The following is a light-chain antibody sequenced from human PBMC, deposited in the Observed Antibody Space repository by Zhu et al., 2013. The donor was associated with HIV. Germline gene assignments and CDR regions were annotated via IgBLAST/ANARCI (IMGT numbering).Light chain of an antibody. CDR3: QQYATSSLT. CDR1: RRVTSRN. J-gene: IGKJ4*01. V-gene: IGKV3-20*01. Sequence: ERVMTQSPVTLSVSPGERATLSCRASRRVTSRNVAWYQQKLGQAPRLLIYDAYTRATGTPGRFSGSGSGTDFTLTISKLEPEDFALYYCQQYATSSLTFGGGTKVEI. CDR2: DAY.